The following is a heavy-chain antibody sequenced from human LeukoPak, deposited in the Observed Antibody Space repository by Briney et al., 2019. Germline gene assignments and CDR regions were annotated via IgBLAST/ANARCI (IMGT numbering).Heavy chain of an antibody. Sequence: GGSPRLSCAASGFTFSSSWMHWVRQAPGKGLVWVSRINPDGSNTNYADSVKGRFTISRDNAQNTLFLQMNSLRDEDTAVYYCARDIGDTGEDYWGQGTLVSVSS. CDR2: INPDGSNT. J-gene: IGHJ4*02. D-gene: IGHD2-8*02. CDR3: ARDIGDTGEDY. CDR1: GFTFSSSW. V-gene: IGHV3-74*01.